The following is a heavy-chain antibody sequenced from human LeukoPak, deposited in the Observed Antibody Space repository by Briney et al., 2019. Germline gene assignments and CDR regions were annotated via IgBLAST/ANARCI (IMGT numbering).Heavy chain of an antibody. D-gene: IGHD6-19*01. CDR2: IRYDGSNK. J-gene: IGHJ1*01. CDR3: AKGGRSGWYEYFQH. CDR1: GFTFSSYG. V-gene: IGHV3-30*02. Sequence: PGGSLRLSCAASGFTFSSYGMHWVRQAPGKGLEWVAFIRYDGSNKYYADSVKGRFTISRDNSKSTLYLQMNSLRAEDTAVYYCAKGGRSGWYEYFQHWGQGTLVTVSS.